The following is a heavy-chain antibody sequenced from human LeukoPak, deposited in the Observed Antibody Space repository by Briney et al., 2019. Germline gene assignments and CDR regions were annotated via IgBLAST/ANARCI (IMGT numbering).Heavy chain of an antibody. J-gene: IGHJ5*02. D-gene: IGHD6-6*01. CDR3: ARDGQWYSSSSLNWFDP. CDR2: IRYDGSNK. Sequence: GGSLRLSCAASGFTFSSYGMHWVRQAPGKGLEWVAFIRYDGSNKYYADSVKGRFTISRDNSKNTLYLQMNSLRADDTAVYYCARDGQWYSSSSLNWFDPWGQGTLVTVSS. V-gene: IGHV3-30*02. CDR1: GFTFSSYG.